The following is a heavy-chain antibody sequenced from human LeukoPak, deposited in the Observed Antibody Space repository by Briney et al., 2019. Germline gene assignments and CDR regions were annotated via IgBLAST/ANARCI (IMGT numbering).Heavy chain of an antibody. Sequence: GGSLRLSCAASGFTFSSYAMSWVRQAPGKGLEWVSAISGSGGSTYYADSVKGRFTISRDNSKNTLYLQMNSLRAEDTAVYYCAKDRTGNLYSSGHQGNDYWGQGTLVTVSS. D-gene: IGHD6-19*01. CDR3: AKDRTGNLYSSGHQGNDY. CDR2: ISGSGGST. V-gene: IGHV3-23*01. J-gene: IGHJ4*02. CDR1: GFTFSSYA.